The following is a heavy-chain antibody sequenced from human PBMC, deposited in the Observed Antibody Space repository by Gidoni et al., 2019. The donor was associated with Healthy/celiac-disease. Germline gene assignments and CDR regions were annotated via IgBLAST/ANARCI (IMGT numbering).Heavy chain of an antibody. V-gene: IGHV3-30*18. CDR3: AKDILLPAAISLSYYYYGMDV. D-gene: IGHD2-2*01. J-gene: IGHJ6*02. CDR1: GFTFSSDG. CDR2: ISYDGSNK. Sequence: QVQLVESGGGVVQPGRSLRRSCAASGFTFSSDGMHWVRQAPGKGLEWVAVISYDGSNKYYADSVKGRFTISRDNSKNTLYLQMNSLRAEDTAVYYCAKDILLPAAISLSYYYYGMDVWGQGTTVTVSS.